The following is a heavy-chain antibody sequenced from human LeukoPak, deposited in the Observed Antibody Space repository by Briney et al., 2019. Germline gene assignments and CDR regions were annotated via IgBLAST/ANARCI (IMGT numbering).Heavy chain of an antibody. Sequence: SETLSLTCTVSGGSISSGDYYWSWIRQPPGKGLEWIGYIYYSGSTYYNPSLKSRVTISVDTFKNQFSLKLSSVTAADTAVYYCARGGDYAAVYFDYWGQGTLVTVSS. CDR3: ARGGDYAAVYFDY. CDR1: GGSISSGDYY. V-gene: IGHV4-30-4*01. D-gene: IGHD4-17*01. CDR2: IYYSGST. J-gene: IGHJ4*02.